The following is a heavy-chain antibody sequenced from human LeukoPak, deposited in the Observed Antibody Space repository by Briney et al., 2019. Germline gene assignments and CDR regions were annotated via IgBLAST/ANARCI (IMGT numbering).Heavy chain of an antibody. CDR2: IYTSGTI. CDR1: GGSISSYY. J-gene: IGHJ5*02. D-gene: IGHD3-10*01. V-gene: IGHV4-4*07. Sequence: PSETLSLTCTVSGGSISSYYWSWLRQPAGTALEWIGRIYTSGTINYNPSLKSRVTMSVDTSKNQFSLKLSSVTAADTAVYYCARDSGTTGEVKFDRWGQGALVTVSS. CDR3: ARDSGTTGEVKFDR.